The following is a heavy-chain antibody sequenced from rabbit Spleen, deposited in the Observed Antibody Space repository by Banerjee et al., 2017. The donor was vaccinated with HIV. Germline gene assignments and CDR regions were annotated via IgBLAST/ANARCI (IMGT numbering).Heavy chain of an antibody. D-gene: IGHD8-1*01. Sequence: QEQLVESGGGLVQPEGSLTLTCTASGFSLDSDYVMCWVRQAPGTGLEWIACINSVTYKSVYAKWAKGPFTISRTTSLNTVTLQMTRVTAADTATYFCARDTGSSFSSYGMDLWGQGTLVTVS. J-gene: IGHJ6*01. CDR2: INSVTYKS. V-gene: IGHV1S47*01. CDR3: ARDTGSSFSSYGMDL. CDR1: GFSLDSDYV.